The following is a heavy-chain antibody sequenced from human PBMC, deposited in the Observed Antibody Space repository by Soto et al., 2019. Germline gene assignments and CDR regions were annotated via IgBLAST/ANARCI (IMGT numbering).Heavy chain of an antibody. Sequence: SETLSLTCAVSGGSISSSNWWSWVRQPPGKGLEWIGEIYHSGSTNYNPSLKSRVTISVDKSKNQFSLKLSSVTAADTAVYYCARHGDYSMNHYYYMDVWGKGTMVTVAS. J-gene: IGHJ6*03. CDR1: GGSISSSNW. CDR2: IYHSGST. V-gene: IGHV4-4*02. CDR3: ARHGDYSMNHYYYMDV. D-gene: IGHD5-12*01.